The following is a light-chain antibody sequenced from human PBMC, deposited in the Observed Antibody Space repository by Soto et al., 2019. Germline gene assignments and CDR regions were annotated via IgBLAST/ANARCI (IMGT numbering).Light chain of an antibody. J-gene: IGKJ1*01. CDR3: QQYNNWPRT. CDR2: GAS. CDR1: QSVSSG. V-gene: IGKV3-15*01. Sequence: RVMTQSPATLSVSPGERATLSCRASQSVSSGLAWYQQKPGQAPRLLIYGASTRATGIPARFSGSGSGTEFTLTISSLQSEDFAVYYCQQYNNWPRTFGQGTKVDI.